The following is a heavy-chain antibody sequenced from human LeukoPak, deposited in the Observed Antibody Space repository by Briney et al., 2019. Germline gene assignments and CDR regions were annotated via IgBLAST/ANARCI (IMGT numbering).Heavy chain of an antibody. V-gene: IGHV4-39*01. J-gene: IGHJ4*02. CDR2: IYYSGST. Sequence: NASETLSLTCTVSGGSISSSSYYWGWIRQPPGKGLEWIGSIYYSGSTYYNPSLKSRVTISVDTSKNQFSLKLSSVTAADTAVYYCARGDSSSWYEDYWGQGTLVTVSS. D-gene: IGHD6-13*01. CDR1: GGSISSSSYY. CDR3: ARGDSSSWYEDY.